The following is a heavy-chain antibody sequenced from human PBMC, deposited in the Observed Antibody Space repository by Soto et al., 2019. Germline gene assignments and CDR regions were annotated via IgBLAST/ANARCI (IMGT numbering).Heavy chain of an antibody. J-gene: IGHJ4*02. V-gene: IGHV1-3*01. CDR2: INAGNGNT. CDR3: ARPTYYYDSSGYYFGY. Sequence: QVPLVQSGAEVKKPGASVKVSCKASGYTFTSYAMHWVRQAPGQRLEWMGWINAGNGNTKYSQKFQGRVTITRDTTASTAYMELSSLRSEDTAVYYCARPTYYYDSSGYYFGYWGQGTLVTVSS. D-gene: IGHD3-22*01. CDR1: GYTFTSYA.